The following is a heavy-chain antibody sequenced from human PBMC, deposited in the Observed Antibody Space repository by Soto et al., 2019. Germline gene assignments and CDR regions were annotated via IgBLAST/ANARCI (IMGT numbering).Heavy chain of an antibody. CDR2: ISGSGGST. Sequence: EVQLLESGGGLVQPGGSLRLSCAASRFTFINYAMSWVRQAPGKGLEWVSAISGSGGSTYYADSVKGRFTISRDNSYNTLFMQMDSLRAEDTAVYYCAKDSSGYYGVFDSWGQGTLVTVSS. CDR1: RFTFINYA. J-gene: IGHJ4*02. D-gene: IGHD3-22*01. V-gene: IGHV3-23*01. CDR3: AKDSSGYYGVFDS.